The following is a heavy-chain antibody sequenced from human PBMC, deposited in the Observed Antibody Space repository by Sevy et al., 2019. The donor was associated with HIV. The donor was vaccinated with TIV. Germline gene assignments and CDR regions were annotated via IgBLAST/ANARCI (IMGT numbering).Heavy chain of an antibody. V-gene: IGHV3-48*03. Sequence: GGSLRLSCAASGFTFSSHEMSWVRQAPGKGLEWISHITRSGSSIYYADSVKGRFTISRDNAKNSLYLQMNSLRAEDTAVYYCARGWFDTWGQGTLVTVSS. J-gene: IGHJ5*02. CDR3: ARGWFDT. CDR2: ITRSGSSI. CDR1: GFTFSSHE.